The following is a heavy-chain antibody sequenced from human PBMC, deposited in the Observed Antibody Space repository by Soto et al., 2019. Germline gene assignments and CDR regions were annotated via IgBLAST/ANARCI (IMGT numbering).Heavy chain of an antibody. CDR1: GGTRRDGGDS. CDR3: ARGQGSNSWYGPPLWY. D-gene: IGHD6-13*01. Sequence: TMSLRYSVAGGTRRDGGDSWSRISKPPGKGLEWIGYIYYSGSTYYNPSLKSRVTISVDTSKNQFSLKLSSVTAADTAVYYCARGQGSNSWYGPPLWYCGQGPLVTGSS. J-gene: IGHJ4*02. V-gene: IGHV4-30-4*01. CDR2: IYYSGST.